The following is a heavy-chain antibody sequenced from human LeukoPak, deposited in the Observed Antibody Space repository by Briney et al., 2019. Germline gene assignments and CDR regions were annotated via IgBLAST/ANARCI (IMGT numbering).Heavy chain of an antibody. Sequence: TSETLSLTCTVSGYSISSGYYWGWIRQPPGKGLEWIGSIYHSGSTYYNPSLKSRVTISVDTSKNQFSLKLSSVTAADTAVYYCARSPGYYLDYWGQGTLVTVSS. CDR3: ARSPGYYLDY. J-gene: IGHJ4*02. CDR1: GYSISSGYY. CDR2: IYHSGST. V-gene: IGHV4-38-2*02.